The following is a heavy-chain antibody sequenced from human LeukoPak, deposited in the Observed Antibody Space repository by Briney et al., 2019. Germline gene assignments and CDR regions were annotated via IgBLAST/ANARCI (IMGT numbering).Heavy chain of an antibody. V-gene: IGHV3-23*01. Sequence: GGSLRLSCAASGFTFKRHAMTWVREAPGKGLECVFSLCVSGGGAYYAESEKGRFTISRDTSKNTLFLQKSSLRAQDTVLYYCTKSPQLLWVVPLDYWGQGTLVTVSS. CDR2: LCVSGGGA. D-gene: IGHD2-15*01. J-gene: IGHJ4*02. CDR1: GFTFKRHA. CDR3: TKSPQLLWVVPLDY.